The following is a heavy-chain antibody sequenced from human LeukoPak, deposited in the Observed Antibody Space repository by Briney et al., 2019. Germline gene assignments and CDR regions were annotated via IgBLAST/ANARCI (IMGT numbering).Heavy chain of an antibody. D-gene: IGHD3-3*01. J-gene: IGHJ4*02. CDR2: ISSSSSYI. V-gene: IGHV3-21*01. CDR1: GFIVSNTY. Sequence: GSLRLSCAASGFIVSNTYMTWVRQAPGKGLEWVSSISSSSSYIYYADSVKGRFTISRDNAKNSLYLQMNSLRAEDTAVYYCARDYPVLFRSWGQGTLVTVSS. CDR3: ARDYPVLFRS.